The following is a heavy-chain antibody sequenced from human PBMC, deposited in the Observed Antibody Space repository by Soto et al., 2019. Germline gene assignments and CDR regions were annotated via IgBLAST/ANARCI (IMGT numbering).Heavy chain of an antibody. D-gene: IGHD6-13*01. Sequence: HPGGSLRLSCVASGFSFSSYAMSWVRQAPGKGLEWVSVISGSDGSTYYADSVKGRFTISRDNSKNTLYLQMNSLRAEDTAVYYGAKDRERDAWYEDYWGQGTLVTVSS. CDR1: GFSFSSYA. V-gene: IGHV3-23*01. CDR3: AKDRERDAWYEDY. CDR2: ISGSDGST. J-gene: IGHJ4*02.